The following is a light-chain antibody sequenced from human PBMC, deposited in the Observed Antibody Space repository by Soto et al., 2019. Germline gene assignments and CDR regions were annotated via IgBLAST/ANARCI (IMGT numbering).Light chain of an antibody. Sequence: MIVTQSPATLSVSPGDRVTLSCRTSHSVNSHVAWYQQKPGQAPRLLLYGASTRATGIPVRFSGSGFGTEFTLTISSLQSEDFAVYYCQQYKNWPLFGQGTRLEIK. J-gene: IGKJ5*01. V-gene: IGKV3-15*01. CDR3: QQYKNWPL. CDR2: GAS. CDR1: HSVNSH.